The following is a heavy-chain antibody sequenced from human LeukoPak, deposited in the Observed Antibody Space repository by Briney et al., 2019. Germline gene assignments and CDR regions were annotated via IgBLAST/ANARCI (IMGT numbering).Heavy chain of an antibody. CDR1: GLTFSKYS. CDR3: ARDYDSSGYSRLHFDY. V-gene: IGHV3-33*07. J-gene: IGHJ4*02. Sequence: GGSLRLSWAASGLTFSKYSMNWVRQAPGKGLEWVAVIWYDGSNKYYADSVKGRFTISRDNSKNTLYLQMNSLRAEDAAVYYCARDYDSSGYSRLHFDYWGQGTLVTVSS. D-gene: IGHD3-22*01. CDR2: IWYDGSNK.